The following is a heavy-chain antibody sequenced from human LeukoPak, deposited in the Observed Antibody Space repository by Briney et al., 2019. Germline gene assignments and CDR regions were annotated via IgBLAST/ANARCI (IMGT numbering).Heavy chain of an antibody. Sequence: GGSLRLSCAASGFSFSTYWMHWVRQAPGKGLVWVSRINTDGSTTTNADSVKGRFTISRDNAKHTLYLQMNSLRAEDTVVYYCASGGDAFDMWGRGTMVTVSS. J-gene: IGHJ3*02. V-gene: IGHV3-74*01. CDR2: INTDGSTT. CDR3: ASGGDAFDM. CDR1: GFSFSTYW.